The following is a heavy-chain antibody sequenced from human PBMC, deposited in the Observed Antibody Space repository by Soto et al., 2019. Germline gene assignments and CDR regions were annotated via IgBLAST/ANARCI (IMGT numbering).Heavy chain of an antibody. CDR1: GGSVSSGSYY. Sequence: SETLSLTCTVSGGSVSSGSYYWSWIRQPPGKGLEWIGYIYYSGSTNYNPSLKSRVTISVDTSKNQFSLKLSSVTAADTAVYYCARDRAVVLDYWGQGTLVTVSS. J-gene: IGHJ4*02. CDR3: ARDRAVVLDY. V-gene: IGHV4-61*01. D-gene: IGHD2-15*01. CDR2: IYYSGST.